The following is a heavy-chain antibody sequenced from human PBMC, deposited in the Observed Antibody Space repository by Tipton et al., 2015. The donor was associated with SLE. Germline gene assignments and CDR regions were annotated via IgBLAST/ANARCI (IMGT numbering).Heavy chain of an antibody. V-gene: IGHV4-34*01. CDR3: ASLYGSGSGYAFDI. D-gene: IGHD3-10*01. J-gene: IGHJ3*02. CDR1: GGSLSDYY. CDR2: INHSGST. Sequence: GLVKPSETLSLTCAVYGGSLSDYYWNWIRQPPGKGLEWIGEINHSGSTNYNPSLKSRVSISLDTSKNQFSLKLNSATAADTAVYYCASLYGSGSGYAFDIWGQGTMVTVSS.